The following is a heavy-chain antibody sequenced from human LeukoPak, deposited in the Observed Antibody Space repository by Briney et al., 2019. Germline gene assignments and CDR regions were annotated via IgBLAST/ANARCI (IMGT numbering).Heavy chain of an antibody. D-gene: IGHD3-9*01. CDR1: GYTFTGYY. J-gene: IGHJ4*02. CDR3: ARDLEYDILTGYYSRPPFAY. CDR2: INPNSGGT. Sequence: ASVMVSCKASGYTFTGYYMHWVRQAPGQGLEWMGWINPNSGGTNYAQKFQGRVTMTRDTSISTAYMELSRLRSDDTAVYYCARDLEYDILTGYYSRPPFAYWGQGTLVTVSS. V-gene: IGHV1-2*02.